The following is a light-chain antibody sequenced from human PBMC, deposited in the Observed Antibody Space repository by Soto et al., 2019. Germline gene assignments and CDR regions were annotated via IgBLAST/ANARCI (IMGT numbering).Light chain of an antibody. Sequence: QSALTQPASVSGSPGQSVTISCTGTSSDIGGYRYVSWYQQRPGKAPNLMIHDVTNRPSGVSDRFSGSKSGNTASLTISGRQAEDEADYYCTSYTSDSSVIFGGGTKLTVL. J-gene: IGLJ2*01. CDR3: TSYTSDSSVI. V-gene: IGLV2-14*03. CDR2: DVT. CDR1: SSDIGGYRY.